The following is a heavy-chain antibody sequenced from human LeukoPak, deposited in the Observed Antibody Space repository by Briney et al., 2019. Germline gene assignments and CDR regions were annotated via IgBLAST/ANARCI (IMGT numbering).Heavy chain of an antibody. J-gene: IGHJ6*03. CDR3: AREVHSSGWLTDYYYYYYMDV. V-gene: IGHV3-30*02. CDR2: IRFDRNNK. CDR1: GFTFTSYD. Sequence: GGSLRLSCAASGFTFTSYDMHWVRQAPGKGLEWVAFIRFDRNNKYYADSVKGRFTISRDNSKNTMYLQMNSLRAEDTAVYYCAREVHSSGWLTDYYYYYYMDVWGKGTTVTVSS. D-gene: IGHD6-19*01.